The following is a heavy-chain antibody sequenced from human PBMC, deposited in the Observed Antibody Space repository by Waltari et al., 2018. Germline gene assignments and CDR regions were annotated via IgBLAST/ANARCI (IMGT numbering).Heavy chain of an antibody. Sequence: QLQLHESGPGLVKPSETLSLPCTFSGGSITSNTYYRGWVRQPPGKGLEWIGSLYDGGNTYYNPSLKSRATISVDTSKNHFSLRLTSVTAADSGRYFCARRGKAVSDLDFWGQGTLVTVSS. CDR2: LYDGGNT. CDR3: ARRGKAVSDLDF. V-gene: IGHV4-39*02. CDR1: GGSITSNTYY. J-gene: IGHJ4*02. D-gene: IGHD3-16*01.